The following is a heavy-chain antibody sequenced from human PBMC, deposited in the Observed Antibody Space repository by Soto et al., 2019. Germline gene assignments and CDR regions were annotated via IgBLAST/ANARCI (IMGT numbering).Heavy chain of an antibody. D-gene: IGHD6-13*01. CDR3: ARDPRSSSPDAFDI. Sequence: ASVKVSCKTSAYFFTAYYIHWVRQAPGQGLEWMGWINPNTGATNYPQKFQGRVTMTRDTSISTAYMELSRLRSDDTAVYYCARDPRSSSPDAFDIWGQGTMVTVSS. V-gene: IGHV1-2*02. J-gene: IGHJ3*02. CDR1: AYFFTAYY. CDR2: INPNTGAT.